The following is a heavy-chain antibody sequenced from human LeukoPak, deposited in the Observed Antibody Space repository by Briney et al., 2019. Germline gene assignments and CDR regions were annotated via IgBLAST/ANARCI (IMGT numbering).Heavy chain of an antibody. CDR1: EFTFSSYG. J-gene: IGHJ4*02. V-gene: IGHV3-30*18. Sequence: AGGSLRLSCAASEFTFSSYGMHWVRQAPGKGLEWVAVISYDGSNKYYADSVKGRFTISRDNSKNTLYLQMNSLRAEDTAVYYCAKDSAFGEAIGDYWGQGTLVTVSS. D-gene: IGHD3-16*01. CDR2: ISYDGSNK. CDR3: AKDSAFGEAIGDY.